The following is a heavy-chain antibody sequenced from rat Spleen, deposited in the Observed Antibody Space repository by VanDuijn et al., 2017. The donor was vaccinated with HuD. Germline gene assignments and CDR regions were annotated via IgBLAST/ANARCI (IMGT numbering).Heavy chain of an antibody. Sequence: EVQLVESGGGLVQPGRSLKLSCVASGFTFNNYWMTWIRQAPGMVLEWVESITITGGRTYYPDSVKGRFTISRDNAKSTLYLQMNSLRSEDTATYYCTRGAYMMVVITTSFDYWGQGVMVTVSS. D-gene: IGHD1-12*02. CDR1: GFTFNNYW. V-gene: IGHV5-31*01. J-gene: IGHJ2*01. CDR2: ITITGGRT. CDR3: TRGAYMMVVITTSFDY.